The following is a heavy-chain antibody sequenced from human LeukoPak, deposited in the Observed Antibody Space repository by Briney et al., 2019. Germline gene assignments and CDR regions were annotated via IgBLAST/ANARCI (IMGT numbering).Heavy chain of an antibody. CDR1: GFTFSNSA. J-gene: IGHJ4*01. D-gene: IGHD6-19*01. V-gene: IGHV3-23*01. Sequence: PGGSLRLSCAASGFTFSNSAMSWVRQAPGKGLEWVSTLSGSGITTYYADSVNSRFTISRDNSKNTLYLQMNSLRAEDTAVYYCAKGIYSSGWSYFDYWGHGTLVTVSS. CDR2: LSGSGITT. CDR3: AKGIYSSGWSYFDY.